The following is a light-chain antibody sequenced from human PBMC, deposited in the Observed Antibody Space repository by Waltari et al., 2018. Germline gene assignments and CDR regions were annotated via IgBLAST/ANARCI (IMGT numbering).Light chain of an antibody. CDR2: VDSNGGH. CDR1: SGHSTYA. Sequence: QLVLTQSPSASASLGASVKPTCTLSSGHSTYAIASHQQQPGKGPRYLMKVDSNGGHFKGDGIPDRFSGSSSGTERYLTISSLQSDDEADYYCQTWVTGIRVVFGGGTKLTVL. V-gene: IGLV4-69*02. CDR3: QTWVTGIRVV. J-gene: IGLJ2*01.